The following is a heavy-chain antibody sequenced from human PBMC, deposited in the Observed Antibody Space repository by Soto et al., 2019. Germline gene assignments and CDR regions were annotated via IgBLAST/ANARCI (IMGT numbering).Heavy chain of an antibody. J-gene: IGHJ4*02. CDR2: IYPPDSTT. Sequence: GESLKISCKGSEYTFTNYWIDWVRQMPGKGLEWMGSIYPPDSTTKYSPSFQGQVTISVDKSISTAFMQWSSLKTSDTAMYYCARLLGYDSSADYWGQGTLVTVS. CDR1: EYTFTNYW. D-gene: IGHD3-22*01. CDR3: ARLLGYDSSADY. V-gene: IGHV5-51*01.